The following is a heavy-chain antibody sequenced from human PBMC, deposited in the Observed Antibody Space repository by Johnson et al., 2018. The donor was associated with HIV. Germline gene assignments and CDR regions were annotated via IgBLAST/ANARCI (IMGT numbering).Heavy chain of an antibody. J-gene: IGHJ3*02. Sequence: MQLVESGGGVVRPGGSLRLSCAASGFSFNDYGMRWVRQAPGKGLEWVSGINWDGGITNYANSVKGRFTISRDNAKNSLYLQMNSLRAEDTAVYYCARDLHAFDIWGQGTMVTVSS. V-gene: IGHV3-20*04. CDR2: INWDGGIT. CDR1: GFSFNDYG. CDR3: ARDLHAFDI.